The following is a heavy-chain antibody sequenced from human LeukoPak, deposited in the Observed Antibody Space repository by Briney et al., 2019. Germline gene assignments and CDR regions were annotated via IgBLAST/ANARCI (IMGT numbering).Heavy chain of an antibody. D-gene: IGHD3-22*01. V-gene: IGHV4-4*02. J-gene: IGHJ4*02. Sequence: SGTLSLTCAVSGGSISSSNWWSWVRQPPGKGLEWIGEIYHSGSTNYNPSLKSRVTISVDKSKNQFSLELSSVTAADTAVYYCARGGWGYYDSSGPGSFDYWGQGTLVTVSS. CDR1: GGSISSSNW. CDR3: ARGGWGYYDSSGPGSFDY. CDR2: IYHSGST.